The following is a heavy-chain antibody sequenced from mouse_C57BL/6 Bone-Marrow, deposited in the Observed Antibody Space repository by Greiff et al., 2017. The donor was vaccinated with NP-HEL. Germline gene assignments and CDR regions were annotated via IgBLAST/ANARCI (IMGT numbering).Heavy chain of an antibody. V-gene: IGHV5-12*01. CDR2: ISNGGGST. J-gene: IGHJ4*01. D-gene: IGHD4-1*01. CDR1: GFTFSDYY. CDR3: ARHGLTGTNAMDY. Sequence: DVKLVESGGGLVQPGGSLKLSCAASGFTFSDYYMYWVRQTPEKRLEWVAYISNGGGSTYYPDTVKGRFTISRDNAKNTLYLQMSRLKSEDTAMYYCARHGLTGTNAMDYWGQGTSVTVSS.